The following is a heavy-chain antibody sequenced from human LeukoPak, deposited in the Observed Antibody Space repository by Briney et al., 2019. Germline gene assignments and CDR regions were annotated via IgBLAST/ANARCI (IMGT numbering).Heavy chain of an antibody. V-gene: IGHV4-59*08. CDR1: GGSISGYY. D-gene: IGHD3-22*01. J-gene: IGHJ4*01. CDR3: ARHYYDSSGYYYFDY. CDR2: IYYSGST. Sequence: TSETLSLTCTVSGGSISGYYWSWIRQPPGKGLKYIGYIYYSGSTDYNPSLKSRITISVDTSKNQFSLKLSSVTAADTAVYYCARHYYDSSGYYYFDYWGQGTLVTVSS.